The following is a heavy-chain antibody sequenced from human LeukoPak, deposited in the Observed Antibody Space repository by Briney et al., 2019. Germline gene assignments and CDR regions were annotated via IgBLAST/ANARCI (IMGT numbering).Heavy chain of an antibody. CDR3: ARQIVVVVAATNRWYFDY. J-gene: IGHJ4*02. V-gene: IGHV4-59*01. CDR2: IYYSGST. CDR1: GGSISSYY. D-gene: IGHD2-15*01. Sequence: SETLSLTCTVSGGSISSYYWGWIRQPPGKGLEWIGYIYYSGSTNYNPSLKSRVTISVDTSKNQFSLKLSSVTAADTAVYYCARQIVVVVAATNRWYFDYWGQGTLVTVSS.